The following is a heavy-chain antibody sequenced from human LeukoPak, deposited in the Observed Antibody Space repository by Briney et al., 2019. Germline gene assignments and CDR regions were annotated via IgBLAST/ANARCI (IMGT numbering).Heavy chain of an antibody. Sequence: KRGESLKISCKGSGYSYTSYWIAWVRQMPGKGLEWMGIIFPGDSDTTYSPSFQGQVTISADKSISTAYLQWSSLRASDTAMYYCARHELGWFDPWGQGTLVTVSS. CDR1: GYSYTSYW. D-gene: IGHD1-26*01. J-gene: IGHJ5*02. V-gene: IGHV5-51*01. CDR3: ARHELGWFDP. CDR2: IFPGDSDT.